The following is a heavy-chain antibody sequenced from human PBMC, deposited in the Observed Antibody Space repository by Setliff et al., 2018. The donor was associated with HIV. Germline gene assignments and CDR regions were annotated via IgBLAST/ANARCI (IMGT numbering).Heavy chain of an antibody. CDR1: GFSFGSYW. CDR3: ARSRLLNPIYYYYMDV. CDR2: IKQDASEK. Sequence: PGGSLRLSCVASGFSFGSYWMSWVRQAPGKGPEWVAHIKQDASEKYFVDSVKGRFTISRDNAKNTLYLQMNSLRAEDTAVYYCARSRLLNPIYYYYMDVWGTGTTVTVSS. J-gene: IGHJ6*03. D-gene: IGHD3-22*01. V-gene: IGHV3-7*01.